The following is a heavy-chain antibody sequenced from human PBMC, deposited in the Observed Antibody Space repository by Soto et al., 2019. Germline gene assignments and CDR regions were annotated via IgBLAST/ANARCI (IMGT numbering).Heavy chain of an antibody. J-gene: IGHJ4*02. CDR3: ARDVGGITGTIFDY. D-gene: IGHD1-7*01. V-gene: IGHV4-61*01. Sequence: SETLSLSCTVSGGSVSSGSYYWSWIRQPPGKGLEWIGYIYYSGSTNYNPSLKSRVTISVDTSKNQFSLKLSSVTAADTAVYYCARDVGGITGTIFDYWGQGTLVTVSS. CDR1: GGSVSSGSYY. CDR2: IYYSGST.